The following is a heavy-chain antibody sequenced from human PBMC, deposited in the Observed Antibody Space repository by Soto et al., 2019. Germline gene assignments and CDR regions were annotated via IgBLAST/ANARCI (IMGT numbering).Heavy chain of an antibody. J-gene: IGHJ6*02. Sequence: GGSMRLSCAASGFTFSSYAMNWVSQAPGNGLEWVSAISGSGGSTYYADSVKGRFTISRDNSKNTLYLQMNSLRAEDTAVYYCAKELYSGYDYYYYYGMDVWGQGTTVTVSS. V-gene: IGHV3-23*01. CDR3: AKELYSGYDYYYYYGMDV. CDR2: ISGSGGST. D-gene: IGHD5-12*01. CDR1: GFTFSSYA.